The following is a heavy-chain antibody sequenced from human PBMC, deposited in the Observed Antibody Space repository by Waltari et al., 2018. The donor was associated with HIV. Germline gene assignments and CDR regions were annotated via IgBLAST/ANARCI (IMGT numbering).Heavy chain of an antibody. CDR3: ARDEAASAPVDY. D-gene: IGHD2-2*01. CDR2: INPDYVLT. Sequence: QVQLVQSGAEVKKPGASVKISCKTSGYSFTRYPIHWVRQAPGQGLEWMGRINPDYVLTKNSQKFQGRITITRDTSSAIVYMELTSLRSEDTAIYYCARDEAASAPVDYWGQGTRVSVSS. J-gene: IGHJ4*02. CDR1: GYSFTRYP. V-gene: IGHV1-3*01.